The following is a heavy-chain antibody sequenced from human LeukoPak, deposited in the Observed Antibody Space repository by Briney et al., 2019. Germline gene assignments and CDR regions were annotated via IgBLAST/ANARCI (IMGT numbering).Heavy chain of an antibody. J-gene: IGHJ6*02. CDR3: SLARSEYHYGMDV. CDR2: TYYRSKGYY. CDR1: GDSVSSISVA. Sequence: SQTISLACAISGDSVSSISVAWNWIRQSPSRGLEWLGRTYYRSKGYYEYAVSVQSRINLSPDTSKNQFSLQLTSVTPEDTAVYYCSLARSEYHYGMDVWGQGTTVTVSS. V-gene: IGHV6-1*01.